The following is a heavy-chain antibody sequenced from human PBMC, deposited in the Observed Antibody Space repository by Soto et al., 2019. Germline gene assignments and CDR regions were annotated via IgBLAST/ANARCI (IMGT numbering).Heavy chain of an antibody. CDR2: INVANGDT. CDR3: ARCGGLRFFDWESDY. CDR1: GYTFTSYA. Sequence: QVQLVQSGAEVKKPGASVKVSCKASGYTFTSYAMHWVRQAPGQRLEWMGWINVANGDTKYSQKFQGRVTITSDTSASTVYMELSSLKSEDTALYYCARCGGLRFFDWESDYWGQGTLVTVSS. J-gene: IGHJ4*02. V-gene: IGHV1-3*01. D-gene: IGHD3-9*01.